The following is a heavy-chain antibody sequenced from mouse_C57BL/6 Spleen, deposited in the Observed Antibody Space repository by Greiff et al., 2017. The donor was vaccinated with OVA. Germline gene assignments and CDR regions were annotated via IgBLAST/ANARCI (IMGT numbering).Heavy chain of an antibody. CDR1: GFTFSSYA. J-gene: IGHJ1*03. CDR3: ARDKGIITTVGYFDV. Sequence: EVQLVESGGGLVKPGGSLKLSCAASGFTFSSYAMSWVRQTPEKRLEWVATISDGGSYTYYPDNVKGRFTISRDNAKNNLYLQMSHLKSEDTAMYYCARDKGIITTVGYFDVWGTGTTVTVSS. D-gene: IGHD1-1*01. V-gene: IGHV5-4*01. CDR2: ISDGGSYT.